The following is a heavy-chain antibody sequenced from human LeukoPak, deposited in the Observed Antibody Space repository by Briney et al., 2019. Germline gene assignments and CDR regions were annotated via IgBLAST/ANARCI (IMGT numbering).Heavy chain of an antibody. D-gene: IGHD3-10*01. CDR2: IYYSGST. V-gene: IGHV4-59*04. CDR1: GGSISSYY. J-gene: IGHJ5*02. CDR3: GSGSYSSPADDNWFDP. Sequence: PSETLSLTCTVSGGSISSYYWSWIRQPPGKGLEWIGYIYYSGSTYYNPSLKSRVTISVDTSKNQFSLKLSSVTAADTAVYYCGSGSYSSPADDNWFDPWGQGTLVTVSS.